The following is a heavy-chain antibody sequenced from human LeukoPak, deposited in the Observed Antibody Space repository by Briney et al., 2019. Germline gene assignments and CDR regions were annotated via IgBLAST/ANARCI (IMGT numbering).Heavy chain of an antibody. CDR2: ISSNSVSL. D-gene: IGHD3-22*01. CDR3: AKDRVTDDSSGYFWFDP. V-gene: IGHV3-9*01. J-gene: IGHJ5*02. CDR1: GFTFDDYA. Sequence: SMRLSSPASGFTFDDYAMHWVRQAQRKGMEWDSGISSNSVSLGYAASVKGRFTISRDNANNSLYLQMNSLRAEDTALYYCAKDRVTDDSSGYFWFDPWGQGTLVTVSS.